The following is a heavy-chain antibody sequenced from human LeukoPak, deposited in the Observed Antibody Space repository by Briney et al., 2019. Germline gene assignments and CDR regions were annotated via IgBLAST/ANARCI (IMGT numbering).Heavy chain of an antibody. CDR3: ARDPRVNSGYDLGFDY. D-gene: IGHD5-12*01. J-gene: IGHJ4*02. V-gene: IGHV4-4*07. CDR2: IYTSGST. CDR1: GGSISSYY. Sequence: SETLSLTCTVSGGSISSYYWSWIRQPAGKGLEWIGRIYTSGSTNYNPSLKSRVTMSVDTSKNQFSLKLSSVTAADTAVYYCARDPRVNSGYDLGFDYWGQGTLVTVSS.